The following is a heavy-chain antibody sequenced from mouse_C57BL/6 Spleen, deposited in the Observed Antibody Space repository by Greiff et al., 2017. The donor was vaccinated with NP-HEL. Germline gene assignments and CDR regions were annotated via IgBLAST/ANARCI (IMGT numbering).Heavy chain of an antibody. V-gene: IGHV5-17*01. Sequence: EVQRVESGGGLVKPGGSLKLSCAASGFTFSDYGMHWVRQAPEKGLEWVVYISSGSSTIYYADTVKGRFTISRDNAKNTLFLQMTSLRSEDTAMYYCARPGDYGAMDYWGQGTSVTVSS. J-gene: IGHJ4*01. CDR1: GFTFSDYG. CDR3: ARPGDYGAMDY. CDR2: ISSGSSTI.